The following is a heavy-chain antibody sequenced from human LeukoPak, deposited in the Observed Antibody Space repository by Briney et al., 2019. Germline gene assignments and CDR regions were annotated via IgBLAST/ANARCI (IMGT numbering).Heavy chain of an antibody. CDR1: GFTFSSYG. CDR2: IRYDGSNK. CDR3: AKDHGSSWYEGYYFDY. J-gene: IGHJ4*02. Sequence: GGSLRLSCAASGFTFSSYGMHWVRQAPGKGLEWVAFIRYDGSNKYYADSVKGRLTISRDNSKNTLYLQMNSLRAEDTAVYYCAKDHGSSWYEGYYFDYWGQGTLVTVSS. D-gene: IGHD6-13*01. V-gene: IGHV3-30*02.